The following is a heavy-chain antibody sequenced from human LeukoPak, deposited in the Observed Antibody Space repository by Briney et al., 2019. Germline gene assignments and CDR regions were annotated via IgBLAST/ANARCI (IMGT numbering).Heavy chain of an antibody. Sequence: PGGSLRLSCAASGFTFNWFDMHWVRQAPGKGLEWVAVRSYDGTKTYYADSVKGRFTISRDNSKNTLYLQMNSLRAEDTAFYYCAKTLRAGDYVTYYFDYWGQGTLVTVSS. D-gene: IGHD4-17*01. J-gene: IGHJ4*02. CDR1: GFTFNWFD. V-gene: IGHV3-30*18. CDR2: RSYDGTKT. CDR3: AKTLRAGDYVTYYFDY.